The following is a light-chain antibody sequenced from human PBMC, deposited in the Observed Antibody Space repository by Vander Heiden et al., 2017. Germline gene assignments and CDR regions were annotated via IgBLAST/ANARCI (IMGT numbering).Light chain of an antibody. V-gene: IGLV3-21*02. J-gene: IGLJ1*01. CDR2: DES. CDR3: QVWDSATDHHV. CDR1: NIGTKS. Sequence: YVLTQPPSVSVAPGQTAKITCGGHNIGTKSVHWYQQRPGQAPVLVVYDESDRPSGIPERFAGSNSGSAATLTISGVEAGDEADYFCQVWDSATDHHVFATGTKVTVL.